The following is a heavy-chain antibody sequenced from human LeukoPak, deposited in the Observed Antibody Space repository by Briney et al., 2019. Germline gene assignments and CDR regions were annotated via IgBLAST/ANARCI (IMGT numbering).Heavy chain of an antibody. V-gene: IGHV3-15*01. Sequence: GGSLRPSCAASGFTFSNAWMSWVRQAPGKGLEWVGRIKSKTDGGTTDYAAPVKGRFTISRDDSKNTLYLQMNSLKTEDTAVYYCTSELPYYDFWSGYYLYGMDVWGQGTTVTVSS. J-gene: IGHJ6*02. CDR2: IKSKTDGGTT. CDR1: GFTFSNAW. D-gene: IGHD3-3*01. CDR3: TSELPYYDFWSGYYLYGMDV.